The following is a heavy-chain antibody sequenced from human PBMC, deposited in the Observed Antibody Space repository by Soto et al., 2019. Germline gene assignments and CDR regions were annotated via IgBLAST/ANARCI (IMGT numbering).Heavy chain of an antibody. CDR1: GGSVSSGSYY. CDR2: IYYSGST. CDR3: ARDSSSGSYVY. J-gene: IGHJ4*02. V-gene: IGHV4-61*01. D-gene: IGHD1-26*01. Sequence: SETLSLTCTVSGGSVSSGSYYWSWIRQPPGKGLEWIGYIYYSGSTNYNPSLKSRVTISVDTSKNQFSLKLSSVTAADTAVYYRARDSSSGSYVYWGQGTLVTVSS.